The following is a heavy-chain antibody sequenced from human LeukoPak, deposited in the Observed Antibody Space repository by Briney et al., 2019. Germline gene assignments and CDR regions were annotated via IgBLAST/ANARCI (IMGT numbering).Heavy chain of an antibody. CDR3: ARDTGTVVDY. Sequence: SETLSLTCTVSGGSISSNSYYWGWIRQPPGKGLEWIGSVYYSGSTNYNPSLKSRVTTSVDTSKNQSSLKLSSVTAADTAVYYCARDTGTVVDYWGQGTLVTVSS. J-gene: IGHJ4*02. CDR2: VYYSGST. D-gene: IGHD4-23*01. CDR1: GGSISSNSYY. V-gene: IGHV4-39*07.